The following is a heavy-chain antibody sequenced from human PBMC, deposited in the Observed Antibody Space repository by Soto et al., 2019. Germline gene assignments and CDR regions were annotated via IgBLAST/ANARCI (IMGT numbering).Heavy chain of an antibody. Sequence: QVQLVQSGAEVKKPGSSVKVSCKASGGTFSNSGVNWVRQAPGQGLEWMGGIIPIFGTAKYAQKFQGRVTITADDSTRTAYMELSSLRSEDTAVYYCARDGTLYDSSAYYYLYWGQGTLVTVSS. D-gene: IGHD3-22*01. CDR3: ARDGTLYDSSAYYYLY. J-gene: IGHJ4*02. CDR2: IIPIFGTA. CDR1: GGTFSNSG. V-gene: IGHV1-69*01.